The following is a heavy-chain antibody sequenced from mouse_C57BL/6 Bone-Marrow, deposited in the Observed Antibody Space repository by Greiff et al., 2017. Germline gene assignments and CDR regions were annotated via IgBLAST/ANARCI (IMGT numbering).Heavy chain of an antibody. J-gene: IGHJ2*01. CDR2: IDPANGDT. CDR1: GFNIKDDY. D-gene: IGHD1-1*01. Sequence: VQLQQSGAELVRPGASVKLSCTASGFNIKDDYMHWVKPRPEQGLEWIGWIDPANGDTEYASKFQGKATITADTSSNTAYLQLSSLTSEDTAFYYCTTVVHYWGQGTTLTVSS. V-gene: IGHV14-4*01. CDR3: TTVVHY.